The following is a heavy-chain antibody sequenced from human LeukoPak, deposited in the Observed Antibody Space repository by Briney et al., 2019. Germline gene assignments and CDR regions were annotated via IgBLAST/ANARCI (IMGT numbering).Heavy chain of an antibody. CDR2: FDPEDGET. CDR3: ATREITVVNPHRTFDY. V-gene: IGHV1-24*01. D-gene: IGHD4-23*01. CDR1: GYSLNELS. J-gene: IGHJ4*02. Sequence: ASVKVSCKVSGYSLNELSMHWVRQAPGKGLEWMGGFDPEDGETIYAQKFQGRVTMTEDTSTDTAYMELSSLRSEDTAVYYCATREITVVNPHRTFDYWGQGTLVTVSS.